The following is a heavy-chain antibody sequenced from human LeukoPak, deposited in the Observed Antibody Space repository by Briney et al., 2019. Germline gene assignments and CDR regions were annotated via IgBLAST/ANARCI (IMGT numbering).Heavy chain of an antibody. Sequence: GGSLRLSCAASGFTFSNYAMSWVRQAPGRGLEWVSAISGSGGSTYYADSVKGRFTISRDNSKNTLYLQMNSLRAEDTAVYYCAKQQGMAAAGTDYWGQGTLVTVSS. J-gene: IGHJ4*02. CDR1: GFTFSNYA. V-gene: IGHV3-23*01. D-gene: IGHD6-13*01. CDR2: ISGSGGST. CDR3: AKQQGMAAAGTDY.